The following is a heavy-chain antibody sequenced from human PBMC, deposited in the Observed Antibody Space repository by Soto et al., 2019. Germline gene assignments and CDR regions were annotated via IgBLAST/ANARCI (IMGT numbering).Heavy chain of an antibody. CDR2: TSYDGTYK. D-gene: IGHD3-3*01. CDR1: GFTISGYT. J-gene: IGHJ5*02. Sequence: QAQLVESEGGVVQPGGSLRLSCAASGFTISGYTMHWVRQSPGKGLEWVAVTSYDGTYKYYAVSVRGRFTISRDNSKNMLYLQMNSLRAEDSALYYCARVFSSNWFDPWGQGTLVTVSS. V-gene: IGHV3-30-3*01. CDR3: ARVFSSNWFDP.